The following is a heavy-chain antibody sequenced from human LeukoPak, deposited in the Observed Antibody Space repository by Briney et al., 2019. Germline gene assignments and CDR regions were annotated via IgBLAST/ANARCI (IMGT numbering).Heavy chain of an antibody. CDR1: GFTVNSNY. Sequence: GGSLRLSCAASGFTVNSNYMSWVRQAPGKGLEWVSIIYSSGSTYYADSVKGRFTISRDNSKNTLYLQMNSLRAEDTAAYYCASTDGFHIWGQGTMVTVSS. J-gene: IGHJ3*02. CDR3: ASTDGFHI. CDR2: IYSSGST. V-gene: IGHV3-53*01.